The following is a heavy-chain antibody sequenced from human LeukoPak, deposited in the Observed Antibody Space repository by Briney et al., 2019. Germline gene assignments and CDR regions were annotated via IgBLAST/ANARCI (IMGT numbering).Heavy chain of an antibody. CDR2: MRYDGSNK. J-gene: IGHJ4*02. CDR3: ARDLARLYGSGSFDY. D-gene: IGHD3-10*01. V-gene: IGHV3-30*02. CDR1: GFTFSSYG. Sequence: GGSLRLSCAASGFTFSSYGMHWVRQAPGKGLEWVAFMRYDGSNKYYADSVKGRFTISRDNSKNTLYLQMNSLRAEDTAVYYCARDLARLYGSGSFDYWGQGTLVTVSS.